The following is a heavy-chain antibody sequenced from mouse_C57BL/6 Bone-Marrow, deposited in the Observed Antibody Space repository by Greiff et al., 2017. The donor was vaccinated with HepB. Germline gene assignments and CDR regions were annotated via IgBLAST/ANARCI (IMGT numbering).Heavy chain of an antibody. Sequence: QVQLKQSGAELVKPGASVKISCKASGYAFSSYWMNWVKQRPGKGLEWIGQIYPGDGDTNYNGKFKGKATLTADKSSSTAYMQLSSLTSEDSAVYFCARFGTVAPSGFDYWGQGTTLTVSS. D-gene: IGHD1-1*01. CDR2: IYPGDGDT. J-gene: IGHJ2*01. CDR3: ARFGTVAPSGFDY. CDR1: GYAFSSYW. V-gene: IGHV1-80*01.